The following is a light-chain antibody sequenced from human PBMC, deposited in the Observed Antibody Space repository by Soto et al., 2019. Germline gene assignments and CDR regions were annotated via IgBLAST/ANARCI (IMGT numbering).Light chain of an antibody. Sequence: DIQMTQSPSTLSASVGDRVTITYRASQSISGRLAWYQQKPGKAPNLLIYDASSLQSGVPSRFSGSGSGTEFTLTISSLQPDDFATYYCQQYNSYAITFGQGTRLEIK. CDR2: DAS. V-gene: IGKV1-5*01. J-gene: IGKJ5*01. CDR1: QSISGR. CDR3: QQYNSYAIT.